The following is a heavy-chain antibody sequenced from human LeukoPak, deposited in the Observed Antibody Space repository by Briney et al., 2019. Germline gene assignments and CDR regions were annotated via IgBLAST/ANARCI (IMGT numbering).Heavy chain of an antibody. CDR3: AKDLVGRGSYSDRGMDV. V-gene: IGHV3-30*18. J-gene: IGHJ6*04. D-gene: IGHD3-10*01. CDR1: GFTFSSYG. Sequence: GRSLRLSCAASGFTFSSYGMHWVRQAPGKGLEWAAVISYDGSNKYYADSVKGRFTISRDNSKNTLYLQMNSLRAEDTAVYYCAKDLVGRGSYSDRGMDVWGKGTTVTVSS. CDR2: ISYDGSNK.